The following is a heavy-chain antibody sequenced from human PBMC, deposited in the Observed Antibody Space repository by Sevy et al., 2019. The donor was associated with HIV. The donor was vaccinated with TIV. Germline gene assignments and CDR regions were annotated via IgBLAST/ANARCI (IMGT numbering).Heavy chain of an antibody. D-gene: IGHD6-19*01. CDR1: GFTFSSYW. CDR3: ARDLYSSGWHFDY. J-gene: IGHJ4*02. Sequence: GGSLRLSCAASGFTFSSYWMSWVRQAPGKGLEWVANMKQDGSEKYYVDSVKGRFTISRDNAKNSLYLQMNSLRAEDTAVYYCARDLYSSGWHFDYWGQGTLVTVSS. CDR2: MKQDGSEK. V-gene: IGHV3-7*01.